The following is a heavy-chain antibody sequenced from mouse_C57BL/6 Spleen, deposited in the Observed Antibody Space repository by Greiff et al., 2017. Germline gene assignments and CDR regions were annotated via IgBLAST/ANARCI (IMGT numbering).Heavy chain of an antibody. CDR3: ARRRGGNYGFDC. Sequence: QVQLKQSGAELVRPGTSVKVSCKASGYAFTNYLIEWVKQRPGQGLEWIGVINPGSGGTNYNEKFKGKATLTADKSSSTAYMQLSSLTSEDSAVYFCARRRGGNYGFDCWGQGTTLTVSS. J-gene: IGHJ2*01. CDR2: INPGSGGT. D-gene: IGHD2-1*01. V-gene: IGHV1-54*01. CDR1: GYAFTNYL.